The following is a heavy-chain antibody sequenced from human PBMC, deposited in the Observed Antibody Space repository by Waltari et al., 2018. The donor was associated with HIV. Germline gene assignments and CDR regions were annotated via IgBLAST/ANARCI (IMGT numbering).Heavy chain of an antibody. V-gene: IGHV1-69*08. Sequence: QVQLVQSRAEVKKPGSSVKVYCKASGGTFSSYTISWVRQAPGQGLEWMGRIIPILGIANYAQKFLGRVTITADKSTSTAYMELSSLRSEDTAVYYCARDGAGGDAFDIWGQGTMVTVSS. CDR2: IIPILGIA. CDR1: GGTFSSYT. CDR3: ARDGAGGDAFDI. D-gene: IGHD1-26*01. J-gene: IGHJ3*02.